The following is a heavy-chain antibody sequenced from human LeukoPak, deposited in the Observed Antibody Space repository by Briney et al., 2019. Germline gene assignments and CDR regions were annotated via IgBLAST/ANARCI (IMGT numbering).Heavy chain of an antibody. D-gene: IGHD3-22*01. CDR1: GYTFTGYY. Sequence: ASVKVSCKASGYTFTGYYMHWVRQAPGQGLEWMGWINPNSGGTNYAQKFQGRVTMTEDTSTDTAYMELSSLRSEDTAVYYCAADLGEGSSGSDYWGQGTLVTVSS. J-gene: IGHJ4*02. V-gene: IGHV1-2*02. CDR3: AADLGEGSSGSDY. CDR2: INPNSGGT.